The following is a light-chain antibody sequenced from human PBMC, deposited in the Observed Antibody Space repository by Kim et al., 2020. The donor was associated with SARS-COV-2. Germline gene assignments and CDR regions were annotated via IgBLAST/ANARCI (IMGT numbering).Light chain of an antibody. J-gene: IGLJ2*01. CDR3: YSAADNSVL. V-gene: IGLV3-27*01. Sequence: SVSPGQPAKITCSGDVLAKKYVRWFQQKLGQAPVLVIYKDSERPAGTPERFSGSRSGSIGTLTISGAQVEDEADYYCYSAADNSVLFGGGTQLTVL. CDR2: KDS. CDR1: VLAKKY.